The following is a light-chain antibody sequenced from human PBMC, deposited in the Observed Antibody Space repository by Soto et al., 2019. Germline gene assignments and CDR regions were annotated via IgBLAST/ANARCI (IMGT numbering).Light chain of an antibody. Sequence: EIVLTQSPATLSVSLGESATLSCGASQTVSSRYLAWYQQRPGLAPRLLMYDASSRAAGIPDRFSGSGSGRVFTLTISRLEPADSAVYYCPQYGSSNPYTFGQGTKLEIK. CDR1: QTVSSRY. J-gene: IGKJ2*01. CDR3: PQYGSSNPYT. CDR2: DAS. V-gene: IGKV3D-20*01.